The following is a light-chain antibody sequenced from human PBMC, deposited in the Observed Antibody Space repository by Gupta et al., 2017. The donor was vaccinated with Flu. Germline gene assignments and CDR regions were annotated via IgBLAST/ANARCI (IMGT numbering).Light chain of an antibody. J-gene: IGKJ2*01. V-gene: IGKV4-1*01. CDR2: WAS. CDR1: QHILYKSINKNY. CDR3: HQEYTTPYI. Sequence: DIVMTQSPDSLAVSLGERASINCKTSQHILYKSINKNYLAWYQQKVGQPPKLIIYWASTRESGVPDRFSGSGHGIDFTLSVSSRQVEDVALYYCHQEYTTPYIFGQGTKLEIK.